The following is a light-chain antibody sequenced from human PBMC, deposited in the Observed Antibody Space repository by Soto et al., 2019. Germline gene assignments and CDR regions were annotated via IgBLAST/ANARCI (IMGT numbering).Light chain of an antibody. CDR2: GNS. CDR1: SSNIGAGYD. J-gene: IGLJ2*01. CDR3: QSYDSSLSGSRV. Sequence: QSVLTQPPSVSGAPGQRVTLSCTGSSSNIGAGYDVHWYQQLPGTAPKLLIYGNSNRPSVVPDRFSGSKSGTSASLAITGLQAEDEADYYCQSYDSSLSGSRVFGGGTKLTVL. V-gene: IGLV1-40*01.